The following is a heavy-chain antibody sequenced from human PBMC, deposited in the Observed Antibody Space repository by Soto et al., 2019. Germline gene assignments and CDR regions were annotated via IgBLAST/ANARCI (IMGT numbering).Heavy chain of an antibody. CDR3: ARVKMFRGHSYAPDFDY. J-gene: IGHJ4*02. Sequence: SETLSLTCAISGDSVSSNSAAWNWIRQSPSRGLERLGRTYYRSKWYNDYAVSVKSRITINPDTSMNQFALQLNSVTPEDTAVYYCARVKMFRGHSYAPDFDYWGQGTLGNVSS. CDR2: TYYRSKWYN. V-gene: IGHV6-1*01. CDR1: GDSVSSNSAA. D-gene: IGHD5-18*01.